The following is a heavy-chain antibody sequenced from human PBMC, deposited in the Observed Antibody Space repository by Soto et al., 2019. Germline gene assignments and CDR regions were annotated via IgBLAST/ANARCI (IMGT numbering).Heavy chain of an antibody. CDR1: GGSISSSSYY. J-gene: IGHJ3*02. V-gene: IGHV4-39*01. Sequence: SETLSLTCTVSGGSISSSSYYWGWIRQPPGRGLEWIGSIYYSGSTYYNPSLESRVTISVDTSKNQFSLKLSSVSAADTAVYYCARQLIVVVPDAFDIWGQGTMVTVSS. CDR3: ARQLIVVVPDAFDI. D-gene: IGHD3-22*01. CDR2: IYYSGST.